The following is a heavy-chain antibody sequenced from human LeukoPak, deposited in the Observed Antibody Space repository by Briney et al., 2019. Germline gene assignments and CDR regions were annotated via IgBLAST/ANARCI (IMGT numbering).Heavy chain of an antibody. CDR2: IYYSGST. D-gene: IGHD6-19*01. J-gene: IGHJ5*02. CDR1: GGSISSYY. Sequence: PSETLSLTCTVDGGSISSYYWSWIRQPPEKGLEWIWYIYYSGSTNYNPSLKSRVTIPVDTSKNQFSLKLSSVTAADTAVYYCARHGYSSGSLAWFDPWGQGTQVTVSS. V-gene: IGHV4-59*01. CDR3: ARHGYSSGSLAWFDP.